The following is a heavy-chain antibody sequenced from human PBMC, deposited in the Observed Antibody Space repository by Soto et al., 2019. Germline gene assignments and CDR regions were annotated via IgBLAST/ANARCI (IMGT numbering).Heavy chain of an antibody. CDR2: ISSSGSTI. J-gene: IGHJ3*02. V-gene: IGHV3-48*03. CDR3: AREQGYCTNGVCRLDAFDI. CDR1: GFTFSSYE. Sequence: GGSLRLSCAASGFTFSSYEMNWVRQAPGKGLEWVSYISSSGSTIYYAGSVKGRFTISRDNAKNSLYLQMNSLRAEDTAVYYCAREQGYCTNGVCRLDAFDIWGQGTMVTVSS. D-gene: IGHD2-8*01.